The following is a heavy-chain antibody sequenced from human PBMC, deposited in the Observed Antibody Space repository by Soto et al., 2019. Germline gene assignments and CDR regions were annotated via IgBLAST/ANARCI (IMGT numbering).Heavy chain of an antibody. CDR2: VDSDGRGT. V-gene: IGHV3-74*01. CDR1: GITFTNYW. CDR3: GTVFEH. Sequence: EVQLVESGGGSVQPGGSLRLSCVASGITFTNYWMHWVRQVPGKGLVWVARVDSDGRGTSYADFVEGRFTISRDNAKNTLYLKMNSLRVEDTAMYYCGTVFEHWGQGIPVTVSS. J-gene: IGHJ4*02.